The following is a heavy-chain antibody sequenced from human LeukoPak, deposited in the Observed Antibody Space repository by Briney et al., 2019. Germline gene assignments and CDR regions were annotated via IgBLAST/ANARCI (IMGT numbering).Heavy chain of an antibody. D-gene: IGHD5-12*01. CDR3: ASYGATTTFDY. CDR1: GFTFSSYS. V-gene: IGHV3-21*01. CDR2: ISSSSSYI. Sequence: GGSLRLSCAASGFTFSSYSMNWVRQAPGKGLEWVSSISSSSSYIYYADSVKGRFTLSRDNAKNSLYLQMNSLRAEDTAVYYCASYGATTTFDYWAREPWSPSPQ. J-gene: IGHJ4*02.